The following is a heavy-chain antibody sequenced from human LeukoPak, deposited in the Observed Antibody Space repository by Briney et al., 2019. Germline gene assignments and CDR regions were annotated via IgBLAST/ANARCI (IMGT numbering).Heavy chain of an antibody. CDR3: TRYIAAVGKVN. D-gene: IGHD6-13*01. V-gene: IGHV3-73*01. Sequence: GGSLRLSCAASGFTFSGSAMHWVRQASGKGLEWVGRIRSKANSYATAYAASVKGRFTISRDDSKNTAYLQMNSLKTEDTVVYYCTRYIAAVGKVNWGQGTLVTVSS. CDR2: IRSKANSYAT. J-gene: IGHJ4*02. CDR1: GFTFSGSA.